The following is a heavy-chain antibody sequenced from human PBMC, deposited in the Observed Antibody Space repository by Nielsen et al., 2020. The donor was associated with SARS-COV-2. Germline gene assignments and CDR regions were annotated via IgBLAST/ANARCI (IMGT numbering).Heavy chain of an antibody. V-gene: IGHV1-8*01. J-gene: IGHJ4*02. CDR3: ARSYDSSGYYWGAFDY. CDR1: GYTFTSYD. D-gene: IGHD3-22*01. CDR2: MNPNSGNT. Sequence: ASVKVSCKASGYTFTSYDINWVRQATGQGLEWMGWMNPNSGNTGYAQKFQGRVTMTRNTSISTAYMELSSLRSEDTAVYYCARSYDSSGYYWGAFDYWGQGTLVTVSS.